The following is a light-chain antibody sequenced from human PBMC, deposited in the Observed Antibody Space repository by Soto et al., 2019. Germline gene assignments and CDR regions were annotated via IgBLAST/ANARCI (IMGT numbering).Light chain of an antibody. V-gene: IGKV1-5*03. CDR2: EAA. CDR1: QYIHNY. CDR3: QQSNNYPWT. Sequence: DIQMTQSPSTLSASVGDRVTITCRASQYIHNYLAWYQQKPGEAPKLLIYEAANLESGVPSRFSGSGTGTEFTLTISSLQPDDFATYYCQQSNNYPWTFGQGXRV. J-gene: IGKJ1*01.